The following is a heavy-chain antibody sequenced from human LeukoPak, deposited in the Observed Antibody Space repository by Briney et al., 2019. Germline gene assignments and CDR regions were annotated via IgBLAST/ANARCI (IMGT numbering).Heavy chain of an antibody. Sequence: PSETLSLTCTVSGGSISSSSYYWGWIRQPPGKGLEWIGSIYYSGSTYYNPSLKSRVTISVDTSKNQFSLKLSSVTAADTAVYYCARVEDDSSGYSLLDYWGQGTLVTVSS. J-gene: IGHJ4*02. CDR3: ARVEDDSSGYSLLDY. CDR1: GGSISSSSYY. D-gene: IGHD3-22*01. V-gene: IGHV4-39*07. CDR2: IYYSGST.